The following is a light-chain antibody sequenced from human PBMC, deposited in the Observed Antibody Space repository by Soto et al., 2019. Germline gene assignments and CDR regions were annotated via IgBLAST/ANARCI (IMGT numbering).Light chain of an antibody. J-gene: IGKJ4*01. Sequence: IQLTQSPSSLSASVGDRVTITCRASQGISSYLGWYQQKPGKAPNLLIYDASTLHSGVPSRFSGGGSGTDFTLTISSLQPEDFATYYCQQVNVYPSTCGRGTKGDIK. CDR3: QQVNVYPST. V-gene: IGKV1-9*01. CDR2: DAS. CDR1: QGISSY.